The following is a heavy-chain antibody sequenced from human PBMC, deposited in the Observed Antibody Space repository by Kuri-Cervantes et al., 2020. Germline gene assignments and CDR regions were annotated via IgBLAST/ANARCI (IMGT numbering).Heavy chain of an antibody. J-gene: IGHJ4*02. V-gene: IGHV4-31*03. CDR3: ATSGYCSGGSCYSGGFYFDY. CDR1: GGSISSGGYY. Sequence: SETLSLTCTVSGGSISSGGYYWSWIRQHPGKGLEWIGYIYYSGSTYYNPSLKSRVTISVDTSKNQFSLKLSSVTAADTAVYYCATSGYCSGGSCYSGGFYFDYWGQGTLVTVSS. CDR2: IYYSGST. D-gene: IGHD2-15*01.